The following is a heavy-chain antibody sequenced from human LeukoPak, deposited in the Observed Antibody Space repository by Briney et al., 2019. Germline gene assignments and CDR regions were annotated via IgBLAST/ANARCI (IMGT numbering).Heavy chain of an antibody. V-gene: IGHV1-2*02. D-gene: IGHD4/OR15-4a*01. J-gene: IGHJ4*02. CDR2: INPNSGVT. Sequence: ASVKVSCKASGYTFTDYYMHWVRQAPGQGLEWMGWINPNSGVTIYAQRFQGRATMTRDTSISTAYMELSSLKSDDTAVYYCARDLNDYCATTSCFTATDVGATMVDNWGQGTLVTVSS. CDR1: GYTFTDYY. CDR3: ARDLNDYCATTSCFTATDVGATMVDN.